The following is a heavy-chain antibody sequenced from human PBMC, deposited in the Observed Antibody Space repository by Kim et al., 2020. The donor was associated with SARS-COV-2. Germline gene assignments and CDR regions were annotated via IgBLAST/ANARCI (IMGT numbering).Heavy chain of an antibody. CDR3: ARVDLYSGYDPLRY. CDR1: GFTFSSYW. J-gene: IGHJ4*02. V-gene: IGHV3-7*01. Sequence: GGSLRLSCAASGFTFSSYWMSWVRQAPGKGLEWVANIKQDGSEKYYVDSVKGRFTISRDNAKNSLYLQMNSLRAEDTAVYYCARVDLYSGYDPLRYWGQGTLVTVSS. D-gene: IGHD5-12*01. CDR2: IKQDGSEK.